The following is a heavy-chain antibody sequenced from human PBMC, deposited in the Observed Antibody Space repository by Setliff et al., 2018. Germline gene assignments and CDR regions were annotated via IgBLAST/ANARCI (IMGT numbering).Heavy chain of an antibody. Sequence: GGSLRLSCAVSGFSLSNFWMSWVRQAPGKGLEWVASIAQDGSEKYYVDSVKGRFTMSGDNAKNSVFLQMNSLRAEDTAVYYCARDPRLLYSSRWYEGWAFDIWGQGTMVTVSS. CDR1: GFSLSNFW. V-gene: IGHV3-7*03. CDR3: ARDPRLLYSSRWYEGWAFDI. CDR2: IAQDGSEK. J-gene: IGHJ3*02. D-gene: IGHD6-13*01.